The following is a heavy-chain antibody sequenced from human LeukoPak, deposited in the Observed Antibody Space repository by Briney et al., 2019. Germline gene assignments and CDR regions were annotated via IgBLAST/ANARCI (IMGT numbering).Heavy chain of an antibody. Sequence: SVKVSCKASGGTFSSYAISWVRQAPGQGLEWMGGIIPIFGTANYAQKFQGRVTITTDESTSTACMELSSLRSEDTAVYYCARGHPTPDSFYYYYMDVWGKGTTVTVSS. CDR3: ARGHPTPDSFYYYYMDV. D-gene: IGHD3-16*02. CDR2: IIPIFGTA. CDR1: GGTFSSYA. V-gene: IGHV1-69*05. J-gene: IGHJ6*03.